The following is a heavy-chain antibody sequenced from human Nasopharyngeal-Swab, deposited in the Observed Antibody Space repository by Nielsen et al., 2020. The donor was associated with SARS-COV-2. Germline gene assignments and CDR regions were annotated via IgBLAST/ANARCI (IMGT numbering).Heavy chain of an antibody. Sequence: SETLSLTCTVSGCSISSYYWSWIRQPPGKGLEWIGYIYYSGSTNYNPSLKSRVTISVDTSKNQFSLKLSSVTAADTDEYYCARHDPPVKTDAGGIDHWGQGTLVTVSS. CDR2: IYYSGST. J-gene: IGHJ4*02. CDR3: ARHDPPVKTDAGGIDH. D-gene: IGHD1-14*01. CDR1: GCSISSYY. V-gene: IGHV4-59*08.